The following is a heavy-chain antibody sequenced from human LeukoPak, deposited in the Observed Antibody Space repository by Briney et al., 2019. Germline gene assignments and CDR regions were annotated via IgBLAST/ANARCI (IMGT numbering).Heavy chain of an antibody. J-gene: IGHJ4*02. D-gene: IGHD1-14*01. CDR1: GFTFSSYA. Sequence: GGSLRLSCAASGFTFSSYAMSWVRQAPGKGLEWVAVISYDGSNKYYADSVKGRFTISRDNSKNTLYLQMNSLRAEDTAVYYCARDPGENRSYYFDYWGQGTLVTVSS. CDR2: ISYDGSNK. CDR3: ARDPGENRSYYFDY. V-gene: IGHV3-30-3*01.